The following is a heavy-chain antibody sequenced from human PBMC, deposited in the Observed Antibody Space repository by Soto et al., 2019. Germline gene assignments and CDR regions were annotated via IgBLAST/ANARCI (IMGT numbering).Heavy chain of an antibody. CDR2: ISGSGGST. V-gene: IGHV3-23*01. Sequence: GGSLSLSCAASGFPFSDYYMSWVRQAPGKGLEWVSAISGSGGSTYYADSVKGRFTISRDNSKNTLYLQMNSLRAEDTAVYYCAKGRYCSGGSCPSRYYYYGMDVWGQGTTVTVSS. J-gene: IGHJ6*02. CDR1: GFPFSDYY. D-gene: IGHD2-15*01. CDR3: AKGRYCSGGSCPSRYYYYGMDV.